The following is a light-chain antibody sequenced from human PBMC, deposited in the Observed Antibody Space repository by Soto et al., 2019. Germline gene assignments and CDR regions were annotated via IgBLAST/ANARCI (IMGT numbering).Light chain of an antibody. CDR1: QSISTF. CDR2: AAS. Sequence: DIQMTQSPSSLSASVGERVTITCRASQSISTFLNWYQQKPGKAPELLIYAASYLQSGVPSRFSGSGSGTDFTLIISSLQPEDFATYYCQQSYSSPRTFGPGTKVEIK. V-gene: IGKV1-39*01. J-gene: IGKJ1*01. CDR3: QQSYSSPRT.